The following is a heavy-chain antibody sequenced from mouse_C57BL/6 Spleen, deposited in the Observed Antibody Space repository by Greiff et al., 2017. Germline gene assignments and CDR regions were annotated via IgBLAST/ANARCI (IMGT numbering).Heavy chain of an antibody. CDR3: ASHYYGSSPYAMDY. CDR2: ISNGGGST. J-gene: IGHJ4*01. Sequence: EVQGVESGGGLVQPGGSLKLSCAASGFTFSDYYMYWVRQTPEKRLEWVAYISNGGGSTYYPDTVKGRFTISRDNAKNTLYLQMSRLKSEDTAMYYCASHYYGSSPYAMDYWGQGTSVTVSS. CDR1: GFTFSDYY. D-gene: IGHD1-1*01. V-gene: IGHV5-12*01.